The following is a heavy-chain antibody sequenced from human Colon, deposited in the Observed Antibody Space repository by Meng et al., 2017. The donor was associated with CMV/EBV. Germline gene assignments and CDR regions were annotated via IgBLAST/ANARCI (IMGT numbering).Heavy chain of an antibody. V-gene: IGHV3-30-3*01. D-gene: IGHD5-18*01. CDR3: ARGGVDTALVSGD. J-gene: IGHJ4*02. Sequence: GGPLRLSCAASGFTFSSYAMHWVRQAPGKGLEWVAVISYDGSNKYYADSVKGRFTISRDNSKNTVYLQMDSLRAEDTAVYYCARGGVDTALVSGDWGQGTLVTVSS. CDR1: GFTFSSYA. CDR2: ISYDGSNK.